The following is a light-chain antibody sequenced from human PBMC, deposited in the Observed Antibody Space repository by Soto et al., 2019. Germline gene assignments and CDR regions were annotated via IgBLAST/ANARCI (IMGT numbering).Light chain of an antibody. J-gene: IGLJ6*01. Sequence: QSALTHPPSASGSPGQSVTISCTGTSSDGVGYNYVSWYQQHPGKDPKLMISEVNNRPSGDSNRFSGSRSGNTAYLTISWLQVEDVAEYFCFSFTTPLTPGFGTG. CDR3: FSFTTPLTPG. CDR2: EVN. V-gene: IGLV2-14*01. CDR1: SSDGVGYNY.